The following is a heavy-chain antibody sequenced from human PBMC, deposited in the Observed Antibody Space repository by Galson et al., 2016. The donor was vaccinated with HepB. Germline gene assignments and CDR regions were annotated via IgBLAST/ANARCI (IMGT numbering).Heavy chain of an antibody. CDR3: AKDLRGYYDFLFGMDV. V-gene: IGHV3-30*18. CDR2: ISYDGNNK. Sequence: SLRLSCAASGFSFSNHGMHWVRQAPGKGLEWVAFISYDGNNKYYADSVKGRFTISRGNSKNTLFLQMNSLRAEDTAGYYCAKDLRGYYDFLFGMDVWGQGTTVTVSS. D-gene: IGHD3-3*01. CDR1: GFSFSNHG. J-gene: IGHJ6*02.